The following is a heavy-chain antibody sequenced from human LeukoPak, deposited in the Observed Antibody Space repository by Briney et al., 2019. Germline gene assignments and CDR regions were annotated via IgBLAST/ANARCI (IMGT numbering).Heavy chain of an antibody. CDR2: IYYSGST. J-gene: IGHJ6*02. CDR1: GGSISSSSYY. V-gene: IGHV4-39*01. CDR3: ARAPERRDYGSGSYYYYYGMDV. D-gene: IGHD3-10*01. Sequence: PSETLSLTCTVSGGSISSSSYYWGWIRQPPGKGLEWIGSIYYSGSTYYNPSLKSRVTISVDTSKNQFSLKLSSVTAADTAVYYCARAPERRDYGSGSYYYYYGMDVWGQGTTVTVSS.